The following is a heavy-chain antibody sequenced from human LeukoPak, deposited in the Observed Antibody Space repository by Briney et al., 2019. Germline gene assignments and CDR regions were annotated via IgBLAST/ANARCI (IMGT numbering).Heavy chain of an antibody. V-gene: IGHV1-69*06. CDR2: IIPIFGTA. CDR1: GGTFSSYA. D-gene: IGHD2/OR15-2a*01. Sequence: SVTVSCKASGGTFSSYAISWVRQAPGQGLEWMGRIIPIFGTANYAQKFQGRVTITADKSTSTAYMELSSLRSEDTAVYYCAKEPVSRLSGYYYMDVWGKGTTVTVSS. CDR3: AKEPVSRLSGYYYMDV. J-gene: IGHJ6*03.